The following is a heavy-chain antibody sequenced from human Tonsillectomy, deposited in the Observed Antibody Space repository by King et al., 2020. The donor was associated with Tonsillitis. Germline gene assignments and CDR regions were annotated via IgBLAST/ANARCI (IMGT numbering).Heavy chain of an antibody. J-gene: IGHJ4*02. CDR2: ISNIDDIT. CDR3: AKRVGANSGAFDY. V-gene: IGHV3-23*04. CDR1: GFTFSSYA. D-gene: IGHD4/OR15-4a*01. Sequence: VQLVESGGGLVQPGESLRLSCAASGFTFSSYAMSWVRQAPGKGLELVSGISNIDDITNYTDSVKGRFTISRDISKNTLYLLMTSLRAEDTAVYYCAKRVGANSGAFDYWGQGTLVSVSS.